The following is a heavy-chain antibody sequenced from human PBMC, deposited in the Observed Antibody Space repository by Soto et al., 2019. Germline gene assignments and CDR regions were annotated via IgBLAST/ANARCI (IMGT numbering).Heavy chain of an antibody. Sequence: GGSLRLSCAASGFTFSSYSMNWVRQAPGKGLEWVSSISSSSSYIYYADSVKGRFTISRDNAKNSLYLQMNSLRAEDTAVYYCARDATVTTYGEYPAPHGDYWGQGTLVTVSS. CDR1: GFTFSSYS. CDR3: ARDATVTTYGEYPAPHGDY. D-gene: IGHD4-17*01. J-gene: IGHJ4*02. V-gene: IGHV3-21*01. CDR2: ISSSSSYI.